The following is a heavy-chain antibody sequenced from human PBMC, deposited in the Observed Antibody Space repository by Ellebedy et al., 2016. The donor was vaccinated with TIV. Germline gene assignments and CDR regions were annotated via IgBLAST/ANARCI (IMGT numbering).Heavy chain of an antibody. J-gene: IGHJ5*02. CDR3: AREGAYGDYSQVSFPFDP. D-gene: IGHD4-17*01. V-gene: IGHV3-7*01. Sequence: GESLKISCAASGFTFSSYWMSWVRQAPGKGLEWVASIRQDGNEKDYVNSVKGRFTISRDNGKKSLDLQMNSLRAEDTALYYCAREGAYGDYSQVSFPFDPWGRGTLVTVSS. CDR1: GFTFSSYW. CDR2: IRQDGNEK.